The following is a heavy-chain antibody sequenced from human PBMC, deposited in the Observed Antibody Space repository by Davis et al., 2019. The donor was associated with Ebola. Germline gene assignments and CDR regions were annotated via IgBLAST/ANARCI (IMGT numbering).Heavy chain of an antibody. CDR1: GVSISSSTYY. CDR2: IYYSGST. Sequence: SETLSLTCTVSGVSISSSTYYWGWIRQPPGKGLEWIGSIYYSGSTYYNPSLKSRVTISVDTSKNQFSLKLSSVTAADTAVYYCASGYSSSWPDYWGQGTLVTVSS. J-gene: IGHJ4*02. D-gene: IGHD6-13*01. V-gene: IGHV4-39*01. CDR3: ASGYSSSWPDY.